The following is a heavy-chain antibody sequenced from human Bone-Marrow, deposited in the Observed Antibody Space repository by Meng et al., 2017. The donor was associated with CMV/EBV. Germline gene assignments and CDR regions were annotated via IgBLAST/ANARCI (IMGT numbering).Heavy chain of an antibody. CDR3: ARNPRYCTNGVCHTLVDY. V-gene: IGHV4-31*02. D-gene: IGHD2-8*01. CDR2: IYYSGST. Sequence: SINSGGYYWSWIRQHPGKGLEWIGYIYYSGSTCYNPSLKSRVTISVDTSKNQFSLKLSSVTAADTAVYYCARNPRYCTNGVCHTLVDYWGQGTLVTVSS. J-gene: IGHJ4*02. CDR1: SINSGGYY.